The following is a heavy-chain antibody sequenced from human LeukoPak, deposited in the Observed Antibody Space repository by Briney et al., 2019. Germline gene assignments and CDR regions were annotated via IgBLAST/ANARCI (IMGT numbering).Heavy chain of an antibody. CDR1: GYTFTSYY. J-gene: IGHJ4*02. D-gene: IGHD4-23*01. CDR3: ARDRPDYGGDY. V-gene: IGHV1-2*02. CDR2: INPNSGGT. Sequence: GASVKVSCKASGYTFTSYYMHWVRQAPGQGLEWMGWINPNSGGTNYAQKFQGRVTMTRDTSISTACMELSRLRSDDTAVYYCARDRPDYGGDYWDQGTLVTVSS.